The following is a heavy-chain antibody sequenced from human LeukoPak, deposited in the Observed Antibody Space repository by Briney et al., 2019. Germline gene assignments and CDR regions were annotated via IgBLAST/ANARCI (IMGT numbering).Heavy chain of an antibody. J-gene: IGHJ5*02. D-gene: IGHD6-19*01. CDR2: FDPEDGET. CDR1: GYTLTELS. Sequence: ASVKVSCKVSGYTLTELSMHWVRQAPGKGLEWMGGFDPEDGETIYAQKFQGRVTMTEDTSTDTAYMELSSLRSEDTAVYYCATDASPPYSYSSGWYKRFDPWGQGTLVTVSS. V-gene: IGHV1-24*01. CDR3: ATDASPPYSYSSGWYKRFDP.